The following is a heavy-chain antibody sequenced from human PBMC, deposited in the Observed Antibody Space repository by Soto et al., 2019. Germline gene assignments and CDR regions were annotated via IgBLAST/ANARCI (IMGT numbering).Heavy chain of an antibody. CDR2: IYYSGST. CDR1: GGSISSYY. V-gene: IGHV4-59*01. D-gene: IGHD2-15*01. J-gene: IGHJ4*02. Sequence: QVQLQESGPGLVKPSETLSLTCTVSGGSISSYYWSWIRQPPGKGLEWIGYIYYSGSTNYNPSLKSRVTISVDTSKNQCALKLSSVTAADTAVYYCARDDKRIGYGTFDYWGQGTLVTVSS. CDR3: ARDDKRIGYGTFDY.